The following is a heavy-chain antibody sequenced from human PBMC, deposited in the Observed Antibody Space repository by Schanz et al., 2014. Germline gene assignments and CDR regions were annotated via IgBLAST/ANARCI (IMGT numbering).Heavy chain of an antibody. CDR2: FIPILGIA. V-gene: IGHV1-69*02. CDR1: RSTFSSYT. J-gene: IGHJ5*02. CDR3: ATLDYADSVS. Sequence: QVQLVQSGAEVKKPGSSVKVSCKASRSTFSSYTISWVRQARGQGLEWVGRFIPILGIANYAQKFQGRVTITADRSTSTAYMELNSLNSDDTAVYYCATLDYADSVSWGQGTLVTVSS. D-gene: IGHD4-17*01.